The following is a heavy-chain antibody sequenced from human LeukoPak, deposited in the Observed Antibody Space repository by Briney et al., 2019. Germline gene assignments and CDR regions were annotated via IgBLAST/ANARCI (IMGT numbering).Heavy chain of an antibody. D-gene: IGHD3-3*01. CDR3: VRDFEWSFDT. J-gene: IGHJ4*02. CDR2: IRYDGSNK. Sequence: GGSLRLSCAASGFTFSSYGMHWVRQAPGKGLEWVAFIRYDGSNKYYADSVKGRFTISRDNSKNTLYLQMNSLRAEDTAVYYCVRDFEWSFDTWAQGTLVTVSS. V-gene: IGHV3-30*02. CDR1: GFTFSSYG.